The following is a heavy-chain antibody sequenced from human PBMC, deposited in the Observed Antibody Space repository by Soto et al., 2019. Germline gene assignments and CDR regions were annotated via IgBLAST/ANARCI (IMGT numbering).Heavy chain of an antibody. J-gene: IGHJ4*02. Sequence: QVQLQQWGAGLLKPSETLSLTCAVYGGPFSGYHWSWIRQPPGKGLEWIGKINHSGSTHYNPSLKSRVTISVDTSKNQFSLTLSAVTAADTAVYYFASGPRNFEYWDQGNLVTVSS. CDR2: INHSGST. V-gene: IGHV4-34*01. CDR3: ASGPRNFEY. CDR1: GGPFSGYH.